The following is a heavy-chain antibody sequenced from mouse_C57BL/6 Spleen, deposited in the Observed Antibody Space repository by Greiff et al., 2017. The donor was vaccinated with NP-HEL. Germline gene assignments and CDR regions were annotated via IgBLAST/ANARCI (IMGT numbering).Heavy chain of an antibody. CDR3: AIKRSSGYFFAY. Sequence: QVQLQQPGAELVMPGASVKLSCKASGYTFTSYWMHWVKQRPGQGLEWIGEIDPSDSYTNYNQKFKGKSTLTVDKSSSTAYMQLSSLTSEDSAVYYCAIKRSSGYFFAYWGQGTLVTVSA. V-gene: IGHV1-69*01. CDR1: GYTFTSYW. J-gene: IGHJ3*01. D-gene: IGHD3-2*02. CDR2: IDPSDSYT.